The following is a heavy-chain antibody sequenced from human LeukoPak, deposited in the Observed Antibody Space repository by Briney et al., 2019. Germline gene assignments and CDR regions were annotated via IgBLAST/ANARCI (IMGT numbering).Heavy chain of an antibody. CDR3: ARMEAYCGGDCYPSYGMDV. CDR1: GASITSYY. D-gene: IGHD2-21*02. CDR2: FYYSGSD. Sequence: SETLSLTCTVSGASITSYYWNWIRQPPGKGLEWIGYFYYSGSDNYNPSLKSRITISVDTSKNQFSLKLSSVTAADTAVYYCARMEAYCGGDCYPSYGMDVWGQGTTVTVSS. J-gene: IGHJ6*02. V-gene: IGHV4-59*12.